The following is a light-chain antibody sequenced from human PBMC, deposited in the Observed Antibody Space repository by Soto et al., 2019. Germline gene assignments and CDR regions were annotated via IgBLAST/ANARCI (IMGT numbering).Light chain of an antibody. J-gene: IGKJ2*01. V-gene: IGKV3-20*01. CDR1: QSVRNDY. CDR2: GAY. CDR3: QQYGSSPYT. Sequence: EILLTQSPGTMSLSPGERATLSCRASQSVRNDYLAWYQQKPGQAPRLLIYGAYGRATGIPDRFSGSGSGTDFTLTISRLEPEDFAVYYCQQYGSSPYTFGQGTKLE.